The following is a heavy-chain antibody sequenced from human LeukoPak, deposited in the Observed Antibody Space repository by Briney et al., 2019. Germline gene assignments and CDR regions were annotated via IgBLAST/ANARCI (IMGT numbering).Heavy chain of an antibody. D-gene: IGHD2-15*01. J-gene: IGHJ5*02. CDR2: IYYSGST. CDR3: ARELYPGFDP. CDR1: GGSISSSSYY. V-gene: IGHV4-39*07. Sequence: SETLSLTCTVSGGSISSSSYYWGWIRQPPGKGLEWIGSIYYSGSTYYNPSLKSRVTISVDTSKNQFSLKLSSVTAADTAVYYCARELYPGFDPWGQGTLVTVSS.